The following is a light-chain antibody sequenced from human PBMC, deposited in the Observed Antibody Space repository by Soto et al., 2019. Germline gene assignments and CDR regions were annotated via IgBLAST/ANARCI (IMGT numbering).Light chain of an antibody. Sequence: QSALTQPASVSGSPGQSITISCTGTSSVVGGYNYVSWYQHHPGKAPKLIIFDVSNRPSGVSNPFSGSKSGNTASLTISALQPEDEADYYCSSYTTSNTRQIVFGTGTKLTVL. V-gene: IGLV2-14*03. CDR1: SSVVGGYNY. CDR2: DVS. CDR3: SSYTTSNTRQIV. J-gene: IGLJ1*01.